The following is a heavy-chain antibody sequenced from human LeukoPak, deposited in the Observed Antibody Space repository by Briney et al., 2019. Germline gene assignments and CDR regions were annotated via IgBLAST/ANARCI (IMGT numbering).Heavy chain of an antibody. CDR2: INAGNGNT. CDR1: GYTFTSYA. Sequence: ALVKVSCKASGYTFTSYAMHWVRRAPGQRLEWMGWINAGNGNTNYAQKLQGRVTMTTDTSTSTAYMELRSLRSDDTAVYYCARDYRGYSYGPYYYYYYGMDVWGQGTTVTVSS. J-gene: IGHJ6*02. CDR3: ARDYRGYSYGPYYYYYYGMDV. D-gene: IGHD5-18*01. V-gene: IGHV1-3*01.